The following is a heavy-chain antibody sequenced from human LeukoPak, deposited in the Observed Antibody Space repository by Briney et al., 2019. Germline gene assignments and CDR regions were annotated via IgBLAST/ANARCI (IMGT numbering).Heavy chain of an antibody. Sequence: SDTLSLTCAVYGGSFSGYYWSWIRQTPGKGLEWIGEINHSGNTNYNPSLKSRVTISVDTSKNQFSLKLSSVTAADTAVYYCARSGLKYSGLRLWGQGTLVTVSS. J-gene: IGHJ4*02. V-gene: IGHV4-34*01. D-gene: IGHD5-12*01. CDR3: ARSGLKYSGLRL. CDR2: INHSGNT. CDR1: GGSFSGYY.